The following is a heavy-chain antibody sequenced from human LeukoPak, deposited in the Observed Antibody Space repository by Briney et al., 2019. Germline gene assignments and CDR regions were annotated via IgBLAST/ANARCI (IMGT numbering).Heavy chain of an antibody. Sequence: SETLSLTCTVSGGSISSYYWSWIRQPPGKGLEWIGYIYYSGSINYNPSLKSRVTISVDTSKNQFSLKLSSVTAADTAVYYCARHLGLGLAKFDYWGQGTLVTVSS. V-gene: IGHV4-59*08. CDR3: ARHLGLGLAKFDY. D-gene: IGHD7-27*01. CDR2: IYYSGSI. J-gene: IGHJ4*02. CDR1: GGSISSYY.